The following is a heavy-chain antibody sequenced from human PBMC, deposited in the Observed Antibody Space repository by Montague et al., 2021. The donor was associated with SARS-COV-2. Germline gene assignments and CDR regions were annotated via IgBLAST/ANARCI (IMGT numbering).Heavy chain of an antibody. D-gene: IGHD4-23*01. CDR3: ARWDPQTLTLIGLRGKSASDY. V-gene: IGHV4-34*01. Sequence: ETLSLTCAVYGGSFSGYYWTWIRQSPGKGLEWIAEINHSGTTNYNFNPSLRSRVTISVDTSKSQFSLKLSSVTAADTGVYYCARWDPQTLTLIGLRGKSASDYWGQGTLITVSS. CDR2: INHSGTT. CDR1: GGSFSGYY. J-gene: IGHJ4*02.